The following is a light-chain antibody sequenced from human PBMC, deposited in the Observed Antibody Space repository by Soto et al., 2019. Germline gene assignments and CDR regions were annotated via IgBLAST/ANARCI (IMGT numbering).Light chain of an antibody. J-gene: IGLJ1*01. CDR1: SSNIGAGYD. CDR2: GNT. Sequence: QSALTQPPSLSGVPGQRVTISCTGSSSNIGAGYDVHWYQHLPGTAPKVLIYGNTNRPSGVPDRFSGSKSGTSASLAITGLQAEDEADYYCQSYDSSLSGFFVFGTGTKVTVL. CDR3: QSYDSSLSGFFV. V-gene: IGLV1-40*01.